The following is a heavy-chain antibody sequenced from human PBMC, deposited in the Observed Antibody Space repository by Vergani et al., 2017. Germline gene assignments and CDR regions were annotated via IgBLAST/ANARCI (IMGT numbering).Heavy chain of an antibody. V-gene: IGHV5-51*01. Sequence: EVQLVQSGAEVKKPGESLKISCKGSGYSFTSYWIGWVRQMPGKGLEWVGIIYPGDSDTRYSPSFQGQVTISADKSISTAYLQWSSLKAADTAMYYGARQTGGSSGSYHNWFDPWGQGALVTVSS. CDR1: GYSFTSYW. CDR2: IYPGDSDT. D-gene: IGHD1-26*01. J-gene: IGHJ5*02. CDR3: ARQTGGSSGSYHNWFDP.